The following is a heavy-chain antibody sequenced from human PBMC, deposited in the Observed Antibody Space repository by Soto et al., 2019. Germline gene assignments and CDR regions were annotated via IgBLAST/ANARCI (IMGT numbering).Heavy chain of an antibody. CDR1: GGSISSGYY. D-gene: IGHD5-12*01. V-gene: IGHV4-38-2*01. Sequence: PSETLSLTCAVSGGSISSGYYWAWIRQPPGKGLEWIGSIYHSGTTYYNPSLKSRVTISVDTSENKFALKLSSVTAADTAVYYCARGGVLLQFFDYWGQGALVTVSS. CDR2: IYHSGTT. CDR3: ARGGVLLQFFDY. J-gene: IGHJ4*02.